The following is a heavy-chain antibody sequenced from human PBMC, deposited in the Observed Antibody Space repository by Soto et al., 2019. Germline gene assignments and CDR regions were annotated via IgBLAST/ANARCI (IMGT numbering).Heavy chain of an antibody. CDR3: ARLVIVGYCGGDCYLDH. Sequence: QVQLVQSGAEVKKPGASVKVSCKASGYTLSNYGISWVRQAPGQGLEWMGWISAYNDNTKYAQRLQGRGTMTTDTSTSTVYMERRSLRSDDTAVYYCARLVIVGYCGGDCYLDHWGQGTLVTVSS. D-gene: IGHD2-21*02. V-gene: IGHV1-18*01. CDR1: GYTLSNYG. J-gene: IGHJ5*02. CDR2: ISAYNDNT.